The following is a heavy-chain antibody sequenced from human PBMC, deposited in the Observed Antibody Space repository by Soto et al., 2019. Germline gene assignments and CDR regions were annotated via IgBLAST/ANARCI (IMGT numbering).Heavy chain of an antibody. CDR1: GFAVRHNY. V-gene: IGHV3-53*04. J-gene: IGHJ6*04. Sequence: GGSLRLSCTASGFAVRHNYMTWVRQAPGKGLEWVALIYSGGDTAYADSVKGRYTISRHTSQNTLYLQMNSMRAEDTAVYYCARKTDSIPSGGDVWGKGTAVTVSS. D-gene: IGHD3-10*01. CDR2: IYSGGDT. CDR3: ARKTDSIPSGGDV.